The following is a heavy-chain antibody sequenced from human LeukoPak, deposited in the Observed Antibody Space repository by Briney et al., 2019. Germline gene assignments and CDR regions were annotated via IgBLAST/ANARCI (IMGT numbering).Heavy chain of an antibody. J-gene: IGHJ4*02. CDR1: GFTFSSYA. V-gene: IGHV3-30*04. D-gene: IGHD4-17*01. CDR2: ISYDGSNK. CDR3: ARGRGMTTVNY. Sequence: GGSLRLSCAASGFTFSSYAMHWVRQAPGKGLERVAVISYDGSNKYYADSVKGRFTISRDNSKNTLYLPMNSLRAEDTAVYYCARGRGMTTVNYWGQGTLVTVSS.